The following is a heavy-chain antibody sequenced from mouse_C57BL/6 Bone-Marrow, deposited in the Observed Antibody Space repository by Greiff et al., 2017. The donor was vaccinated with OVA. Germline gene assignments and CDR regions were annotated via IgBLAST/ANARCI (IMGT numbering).Heavy chain of an antibody. V-gene: IGHV1-74*01. D-gene: IGHD3-2*01. Sequence: QVQLQQPGAELVKPGASVKVSCKASGYTFTSYWMHWVKQRPGQGLEWIGGIHPSGSGTNYNQKFKGKATLTVDKSSSTAYMQLSSLTSEDSAVYYCAVDSPYYAMDYWGQGTSVTVSS. CDR2: IHPSGSGT. CDR1: GYTFTSYW. J-gene: IGHJ4*01. CDR3: AVDSPYYAMDY.